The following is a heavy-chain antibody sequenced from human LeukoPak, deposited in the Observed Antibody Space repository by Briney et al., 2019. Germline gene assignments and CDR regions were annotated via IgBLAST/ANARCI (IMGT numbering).Heavy chain of an antibody. Sequence: GRSLRLSCAASGFTVNTYGMHWVRQAPGKGLEWVALITSDESEKYYADSVKGRFTISRDNSKNTLFLQMNSLRAEDTAVYYCAKDHKIAAGMGFDYWGQGTLVTVSS. V-gene: IGHV3-30*02. CDR3: AKDHKIAAGMGFDY. CDR1: GFTVNTYG. J-gene: IGHJ4*02. CDR2: ITSDESEK. D-gene: IGHD6-13*01.